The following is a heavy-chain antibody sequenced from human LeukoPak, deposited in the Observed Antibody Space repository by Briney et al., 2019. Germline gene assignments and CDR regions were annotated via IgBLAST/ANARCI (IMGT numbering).Heavy chain of an antibody. J-gene: IGHJ4*02. D-gene: IGHD1-26*01. CDR3: ARVRGRYSRDY. Sequence: PGGSLRLSCAASGFTFSSYWMSWVRQAPGKGLEWVANIKQDGTEEYYVDSVKGRFTISRDNAKNSLYLQMSSLRAEDTAVYYCARVRGRYSRDYWGQGILVTVSS. CDR2: IKQDGTEE. V-gene: IGHV3-7*01. CDR1: GFTFSSYW.